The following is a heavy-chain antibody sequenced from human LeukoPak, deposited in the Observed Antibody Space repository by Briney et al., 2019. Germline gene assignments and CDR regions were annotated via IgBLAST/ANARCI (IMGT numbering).Heavy chain of an antibody. CDR1: GGSISSSIYY. V-gene: IGHV4-39*01. CDR3: ARASWYPVGFDY. Sequence: SETLSLTCTVSGGSISSSIYYWGWIRQPPGKGLEWIGSIYYSGSTYYNPSLKSRVTISVDTSKNQFSLKLSSVTAADTAVYYCARASWYPVGFDYWGQGTLVTVSS. J-gene: IGHJ4*02. D-gene: IGHD6-13*01. CDR2: IYYSGST.